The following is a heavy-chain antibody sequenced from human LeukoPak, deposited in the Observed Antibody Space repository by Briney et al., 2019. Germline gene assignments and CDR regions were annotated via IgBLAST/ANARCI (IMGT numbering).Heavy chain of an antibody. CDR2: IWYDGSNK. CDR3: ARDYGDHEPLDY. V-gene: IGHV3-33*01. CDR1: GFTFSSYG. J-gene: IGHJ4*02. D-gene: IGHD4-17*01. Sequence: GGSLRLSCAASGFTFSSYGMHWVRQAPGKGLEWVAVIWYDGSNKYYADSVKGRFTISRDNSKNTLYLQMNSLRAEDTAAYYCARDYGDHEPLDYWGQGTLVTVSS.